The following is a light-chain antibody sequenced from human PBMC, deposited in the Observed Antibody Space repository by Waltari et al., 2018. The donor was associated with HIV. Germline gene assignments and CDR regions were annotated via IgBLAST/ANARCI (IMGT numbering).Light chain of an antibody. CDR1: QSVLDMSNDKNY. J-gene: IGKJ4*01. V-gene: IGKV4-1*01. CDR2: WAS. Sequence: DIVMTQSPDSLAVSLGERATINCRYSQSVLDMSNDKNYLAWYQQKPGQPPKLLIYWASTRQSGVPARFSGSGSGADFTLTISGLQAEDVAVYYCQQYYDTLVTFGGGTRVEI. CDR3: QQYYDTLVT.